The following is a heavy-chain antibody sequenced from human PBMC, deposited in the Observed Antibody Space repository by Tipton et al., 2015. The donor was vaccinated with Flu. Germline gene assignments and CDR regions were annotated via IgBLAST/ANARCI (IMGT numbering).Heavy chain of an antibody. CDR1: GGSISGYY. CDR3: ARDGNRWSFDY. D-gene: IGHD2-15*01. CDR2: IHYNGYA. Sequence: GLVKPSETLSLNCTVSGGSISGYYWTWIRQSPGRGLEWIGKIHYNGYATYNPSLKSRATISVDTSKNLFSLKLRSVTAADTAVYYCARDGNRWSFDYWGQGTLLSVSS. J-gene: IGHJ4*02. V-gene: IGHV4-59*01.